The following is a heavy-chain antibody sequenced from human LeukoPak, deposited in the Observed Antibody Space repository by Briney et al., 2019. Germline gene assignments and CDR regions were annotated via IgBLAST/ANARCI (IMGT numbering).Heavy chain of an antibody. V-gene: IGHV4-4*07. J-gene: IGHJ4*02. CDR3: ARALNPLPGTYYFDY. CDR1: GASINSHY. CDR2: IYISGGT. Sequence: SETLSLTCSVSGASINSHYWTWIRQPAGKGLEWIGRIYISGGTNYSPSLMSRVTMSVDTSKTQISLNLISVAAAETAVYYCARALNPLPGTYYFDYWGQGTLVTVSS.